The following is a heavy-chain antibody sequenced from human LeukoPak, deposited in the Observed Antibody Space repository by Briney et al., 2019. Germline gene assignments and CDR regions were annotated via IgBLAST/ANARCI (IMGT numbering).Heavy chain of an antibody. Sequence: PGGSLRLSCAACGFTFNIYGMHWVRQAPGKGLEWVALIWYDGSNKYYADSVKGRFTISRDNSKNTLYLQMNSLRAEDTAVYYCARPRTYSSSCTPFDYWGQGTLVTVSS. CDR1: GFTFNIYG. CDR3: ARPRTYSSSCTPFDY. J-gene: IGHJ4*02. V-gene: IGHV3-33*01. CDR2: IWYDGSNK. D-gene: IGHD6-19*01.